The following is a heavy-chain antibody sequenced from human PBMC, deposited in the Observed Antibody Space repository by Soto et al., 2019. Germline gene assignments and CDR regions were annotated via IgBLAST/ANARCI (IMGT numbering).Heavy chain of an antibody. CDR1: GFTFSSYE. V-gene: IGHV3-48*03. Sequence: LRLSCAASGFTFSSYEMNWVRQAPGKGLEWVSDITSTGSTRYYADSVKGRFTISRDNAKNSLYLQMNSLRAEDTAVYYCARGYCTSSACHWNFDYWGQGTLVTVSS. CDR3: ARGYCTSSACHWNFDY. CDR2: ITSTGSTR. D-gene: IGHD2-8*02. J-gene: IGHJ4*02.